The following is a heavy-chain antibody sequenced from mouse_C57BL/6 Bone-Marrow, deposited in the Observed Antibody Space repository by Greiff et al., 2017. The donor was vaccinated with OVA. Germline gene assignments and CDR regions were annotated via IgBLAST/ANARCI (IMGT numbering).Heavy chain of an antibody. CDR1: GYAFTNYL. V-gene: IGHV1-54*01. CDR2: INPGSGGT. Sequence: QVQLQQSGAELVRPGTSVKVSCKASGYAFTNYLIAWVKQRPGQGLEWIGVINPGSGGTNYNEKFKGKATLTADKSSSTAYMQLSSLTSEDSAVYFCARSYYGSSSLAWFADWGQGTLVTVSA. D-gene: IGHD1-1*01. CDR3: ARSYYGSSSLAWFAD. J-gene: IGHJ3*01.